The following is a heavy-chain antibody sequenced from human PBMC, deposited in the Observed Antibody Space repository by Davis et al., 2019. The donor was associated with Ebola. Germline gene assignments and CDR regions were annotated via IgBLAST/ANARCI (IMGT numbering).Heavy chain of an antibody. CDR2: IYYSGST. D-gene: IGHD3-3*01. CDR1: GGSISSGSISSSSYY. V-gene: IGHV4-61*01. J-gene: IGHJ5*02. CDR3: ARVHYDFWSGYYTGNWFDP. Sequence: MPSETLSLTCTVSGGSISSGSISSSSYYWSWIRQPPGKGLEWIGYIYYSGSTNYNPSLKSRVTISVDTSKNQFSLKLSSVTAADTAVYYCARVHYDFWSGYYTGNWFDPWGQGTLVTVSS.